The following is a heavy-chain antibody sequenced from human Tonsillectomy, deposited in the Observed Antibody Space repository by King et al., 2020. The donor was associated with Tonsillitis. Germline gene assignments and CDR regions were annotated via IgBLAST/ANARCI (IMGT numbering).Heavy chain of an antibody. Sequence: QLVQSGAEVKKPGASVKVSCKASGYTFTSYYMHWVRQAPGQGLEWMGIINPSGGSTSYAQKFQGRVTMTRDTSTSTVYMELSSLRSEDTAVYYCARDPGWDSSGYYSGLDYWGQGTLVTVSS. CDR1: GYTFTSYY. CDR2: INPSGGST. CDR3: ARDPGWDSSGYYSGLDY. J-gene: IGHJ4*02. D-gene: IGHD3-22*01. V-gene: IGHV1-46*03.